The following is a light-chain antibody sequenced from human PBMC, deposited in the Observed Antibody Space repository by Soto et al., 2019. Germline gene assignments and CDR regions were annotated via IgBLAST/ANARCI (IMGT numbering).Light chain of an antibody. CDR3: SSYAGSNNLGV. Sequence: QSALTQPPSASGSPGQSVTISCTGTSSDVGGYNYVSWYQQHPGKAPKLMIYEVSKRTSGVPDRFSGSKSGNTASLTVSGLQAEDEADYYCSSYAGSNNLGVFGGGTKVTVL. V-gene: IGLV2-8*01. CDR2: EVS. J-gene: IGLJ2*01. CDR1: SSDVGGYNY.